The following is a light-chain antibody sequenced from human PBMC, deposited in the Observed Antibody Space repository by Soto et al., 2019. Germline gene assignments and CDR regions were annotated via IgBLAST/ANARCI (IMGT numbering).Light chain of an antibody. Sequence: EIVMTQSPATLSVSPGERATLSCRASQSISTELAWYQQKPGQPPRLLIYSASTRATGVPARFTGSGSGSEFTLTISGLQSEDLAVYYCQKGHNWPLTFGQGTRLEI. V-gene: IGKV3-15*01. CDR2: SAS. CDR3: QKGHNWPLT. CDR1: QSISTE. J-gene: IGKJ2*01.